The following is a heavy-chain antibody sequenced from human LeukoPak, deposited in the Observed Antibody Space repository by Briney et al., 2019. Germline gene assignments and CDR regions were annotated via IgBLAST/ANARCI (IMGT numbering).Heavy chain of an antibody. CDR2: INGNGDST. CDR1: GVTFGDYA. V-gene: IGHV3-23*01. CDR3: AKGPLTRFDY. Sequence: GGPQRLSCTTSGVTFGDYAMSWVRQAPGKGLEWVSAINGNGDSTYYADSVKGRFTISRDNSKNTLYLQVNSLRAEDTAVYYCAKGPLTRFDYWGQGTLVTVSS. J-gene: IGHJ4*02. D-gene: IGHD4/OR15-4a*01.